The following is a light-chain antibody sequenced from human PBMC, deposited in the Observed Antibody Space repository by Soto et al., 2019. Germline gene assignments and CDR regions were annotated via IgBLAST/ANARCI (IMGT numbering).Light chain of an antibody. CDR3: QSYDSILSGSV. Sequence: QSALTQPPSVSGAPGQRVTISCTGSSSNIGAGYDVHWYQQLPGTAPKLLIYGNSNRPSGVPDRFSGSKSGTSASLAITGLQAEDEADYYCQSYDSILSGSVFGTGTKLTVL. CDR1: SSNIGAGYD. CDR2: GNS. J-gene: IGLJ1*01. V-gene: IGLV1-40*01.